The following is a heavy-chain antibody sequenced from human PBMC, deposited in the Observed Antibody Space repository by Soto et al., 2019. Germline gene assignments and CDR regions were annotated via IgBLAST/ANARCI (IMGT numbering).Heavy chain of an antibody. CDR1: GFTFSSYA. D-gene: IGHD3-3*01. V-gene: IGHV3-23*01. CDR2: ISGSGGST. J-gene: IGHJ5*02. Sequence: GGSLRLSCAASGFTFSSYAMSWVRQAPGKGLEWVSAISGSGGSTYYADSVKGRFTISRDNSKNTLYLQMNSLRAEDTAVYYCANTIFGVVTHERWFDPWGQGTLVNVSS. CDR3: ANTIFGVVTHERWFDP.